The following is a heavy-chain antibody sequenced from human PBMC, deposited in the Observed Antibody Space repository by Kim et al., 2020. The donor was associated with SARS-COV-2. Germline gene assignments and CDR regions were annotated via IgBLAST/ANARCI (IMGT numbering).Heavy chain of an antibody. J-gene: IGHJ6*02. Sequence: GGSLRLSCAASGFTFSSYGMHWVRQAPDKGLEWVAVISYDGSNKYYADSVKGRFTISRDNSKNTLYLQMNSLRAEDTAVYYCAIGDYDYYYYGMDVWGQGTTVTVSS. CDR2: ISYDGSNK. D-gene: IGHD4-17*01. CDR3: AIGDYDYYYYGMDV. V-gene: IGHV3-33*05. CDR1: GFTFSSYG.